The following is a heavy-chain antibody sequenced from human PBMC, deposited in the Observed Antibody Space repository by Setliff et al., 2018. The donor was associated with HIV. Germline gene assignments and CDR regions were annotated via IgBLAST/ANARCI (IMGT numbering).Heavy chain of an antibody. V-gene: IGHV4-39*07. CDR3: ARAAYSGTYLWEPATDL. J-gene: IGHJ2*01. CDR1: GGPFSSSSYY. D-gene: IGHD1-26*01. CDR2: LRPSGNT. Sequence: PPETLSLTCTVSGGPFSSSSYYWGWIRQPPGKGLEWIGSLRPSGNTYYNPSLKSRITISADTSKNQLSLNLSSVTAADTAVYYCARAAYSGTYLWEPATDLWGRGTLVTVSS.